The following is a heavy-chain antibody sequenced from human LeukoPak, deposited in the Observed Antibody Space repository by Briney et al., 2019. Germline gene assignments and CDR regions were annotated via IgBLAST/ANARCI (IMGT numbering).Heavy chain of an antibody. CDR3: AKDLYTNTWGWSDP. Sequence: PGGSLRLSCAASGFTFSTYTMSWVRQAPGKGLEWVSAISGSNGNTYYADSVKGRFTISRDDSKNTLFLQMHSLRADDTAVYHCAKDLYTNTWGWSDPWGQGTQVTVSS. J-gene: IGHJ5*02. CDR2: ISGSNGNT. D-gene: IGHD3-16*01. V-gene: IGHV3-23*01. CDR1: GFTFSTYT.